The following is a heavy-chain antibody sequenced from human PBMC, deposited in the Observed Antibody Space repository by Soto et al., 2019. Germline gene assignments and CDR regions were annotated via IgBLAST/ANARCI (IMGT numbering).Heavy chain of an antibody. CDR3: AHFSRHYRGYSFDY. CDR1: GFSLSTTGVD. D-gene: IGHD4-4*01. J-gene: IGHJ4*02. CDR2: IYWDDDK. Sequence: QITLKESGPTLVKPTQTLTLTCTFSGFSLSTTGVDVGWIRQPPGKALEWLALIYWDDDKRYSPSLKSRLTITTDTSKNQLVLTITNMDPVDTATYFCAHFSRHYRGYSFDYWGQGTLVTVSS. V-gene: IGHV2-5*02.